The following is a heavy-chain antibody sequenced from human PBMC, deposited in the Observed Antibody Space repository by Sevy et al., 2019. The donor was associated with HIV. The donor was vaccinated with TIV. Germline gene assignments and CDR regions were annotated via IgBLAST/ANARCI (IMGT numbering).Heavy chain of an antibody. Sequence: GGSLRLSCAASGFTFSSYGMHWVRQAPGKGLEWVAVISYDGSNKYSADSVKGRFTISRDNSKNTLYLQMNSLRAEDTAVYHCAKDFGYSSSWFDYWGQGTLVTVSS. CDR3: AKDFGYSSSWFDY. CDR2: ISYDGSNK. V-gene: IGHV3-30*18. D-gene: IGHD6-13*01. CDR1: GFTFSSYG. J-gene: IGHJ4*02.